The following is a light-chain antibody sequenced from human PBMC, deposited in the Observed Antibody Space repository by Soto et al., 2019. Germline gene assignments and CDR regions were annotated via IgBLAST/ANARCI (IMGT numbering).Light chain of an antibody. V-gene: IGLV2-14*03. Sequence: QSVLTQPASVSGSPGQSITISCTGTSSDVGGYNYVSWYQQHPGKAPKLMIYDVSYRPSGVSNRFSGSKSGNTASLTISGLQADDEAGYYCSSYTTSSTVVFGGGTKLTVL. CDR1: SSDVGGYNY. J-gene: IGLJ3*02. CDR2: DVS. CDR3: SSYTTSSTVV.